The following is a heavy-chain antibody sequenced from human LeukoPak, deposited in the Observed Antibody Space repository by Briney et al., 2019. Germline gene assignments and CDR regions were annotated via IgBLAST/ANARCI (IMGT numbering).Heavy chain of an antibody. J-gene: IGHJ6*02. CDR2: INHSGST. V-gene: IGHV4-34*01. D-gene: IGHD4-11*01. CDR1: GGSFSGYY. Sequence: SETLSLTCAVYGGSFSGYYWSWIRQPPGKGLEWLGEINHSGSTNYNPSLKSRVTISVDTSKNQFSLKLSSVTAADTAVYYCARGLTVTAEKVYYYYGMDVWGQGTTVTVSS. CDR3: ARGLTVTAEKVYYYYGMDV.